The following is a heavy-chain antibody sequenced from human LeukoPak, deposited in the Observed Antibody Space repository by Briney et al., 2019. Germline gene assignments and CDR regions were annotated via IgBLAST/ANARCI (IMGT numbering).Heavy chain of an antibody. CDR1: GGSFSGYY. D-gene: IGHD6-13*01. CDR3: ASRIAAARGSDY. CDR2: INHSGST. V-gene: IGHV4-34*01. Sequence: SETLSLTCAVYGGSFSGYYWSWIRQPPGKGLEWIGEINHSGSTNYNPSLKSRVTILVDTSKNQFSLKLSSVTAADTAVYYCASRIAAARGSDYWGQGTLVTVSS. J-gene: IGHJ4*02.